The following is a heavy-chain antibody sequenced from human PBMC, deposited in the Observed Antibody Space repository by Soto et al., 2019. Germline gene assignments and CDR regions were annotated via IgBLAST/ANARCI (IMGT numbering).Heavy chain of an antibody. Sequence: SETLSLTCTVSGGSISYYCWSWMRQPPGKGLEWIGYISDTGNTYYNPSLKSRVTISVDMSNNHFSLRLRSVTVADTAVYYCARGVAVHADGYFDSWGQGTLVTVSS. CDR3: ARGVAVHADGYFDS. CDR2: ISDTGNT. D-gene: IGHD6-19*01. V-gene: IGHV4-59*01. CDR1: GGSISYYC. J-gene: IGHJ4*02.